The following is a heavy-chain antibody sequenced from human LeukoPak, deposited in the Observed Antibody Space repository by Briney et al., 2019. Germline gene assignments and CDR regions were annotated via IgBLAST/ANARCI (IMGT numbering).Heavy chain of an antibody. CDR2: IYHSGSN. J-gene: IGHJ2*01. D-gene: IGHD2-2*01. V-gene: IGHV4-38-2*02. CDR3: AGYETLYWYFDL. Sequence: KPSETLSLTCTVSGYSISSDYYWGWIRQPPGKGLEGIGTIYHSGSNYYDPSLKSRVTISLDTSKTQFSLTLSSVTGADTAVYYCAGYETLYWYFDLWGRGTLVTVSP. CDR1: GYSISSDYY.